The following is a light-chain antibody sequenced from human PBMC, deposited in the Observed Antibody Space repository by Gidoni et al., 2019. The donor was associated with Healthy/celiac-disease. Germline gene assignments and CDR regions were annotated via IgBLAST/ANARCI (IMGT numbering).Light chain of an antibody. J-gene: IGKJ4*01. CDR1: QSVSSY. Sequence: TLLTQSPATLSLSPGERATLSCRASQSVSSYLAWYQQKPGKAPRLLIYDASNRDTGIPARFSGSGSGTDFTLTISSLEPEDFAVYYCQQRSNWPLTFGGGTKVEIK. CDR3: QQRSNWPLT. CDR2: DAS. V-gene: IGKV3-11*01.